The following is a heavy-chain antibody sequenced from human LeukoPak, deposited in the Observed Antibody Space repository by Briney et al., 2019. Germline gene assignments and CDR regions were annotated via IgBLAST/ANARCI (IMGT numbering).Heavy chain of an antibody. Sequence: SETLSLTCTVSGGSISSYYWSWVRQPPAKGLEWIGYIYYSGSTNYNPSLKSRVNISVDTSKNQFSLKLSSVTAADTAVYYCAREGPAYYYYYMDVWGKGTTVTVSS. CDR1: GGSISSYY. CDR3: AREGPAYYYYYMDV. J-gene: IGHJ6*03. CDR2: IYYSGST. V-gene: IGHV4-59*01.